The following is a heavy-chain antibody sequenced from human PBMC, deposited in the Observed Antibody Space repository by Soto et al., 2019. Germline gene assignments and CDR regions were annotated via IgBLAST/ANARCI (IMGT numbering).Heavy chain of an antibody. Sequence: QVQLVQSGAEVKKPGASVKVSCKASGYTFTSYEINWVRQATGQGLEWMGWMNPNSGDTGYAQKFQGRVTMNRNNSISTAYMELSSLRSEDTAVYYCARGELLWFGELLRWGQGTLVTVSS. D-gene: IGHD3-10*01. CDR1: GYTFTSYE. CDR2: MNPNSGDT. J-gene: IGHJ4*02. CDR3: ARGELLWFGELLR. V-gene: IGHV1-8*01.